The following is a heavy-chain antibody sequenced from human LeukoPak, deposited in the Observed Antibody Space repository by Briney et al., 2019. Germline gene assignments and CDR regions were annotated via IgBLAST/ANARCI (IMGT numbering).Heavy chain of an antibody. CDR1: GGSITSYY. V-gene: IGHV4-59*08. J-gene: IGHJ4*02. D-gene: IGHD1-26*01. CDR2: IYYSGST. CDR3: ARRGQVGAIDY. Sequence: SETLSLTCTVSGGSITSYYWSWIRQPPGKGLEWIGYIYYSGSTNYNPSLKSRVTISVDTSKNQFSLNLSSVTAADTAVYYCARRGQVGAIDYWGQGTLVTVSS.